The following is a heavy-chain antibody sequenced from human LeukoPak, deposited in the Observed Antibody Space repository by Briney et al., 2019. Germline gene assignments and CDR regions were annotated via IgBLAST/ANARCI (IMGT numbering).Heavy chain of an antibody. J-gene: IGHJ5*02. CDR1: GYSFTSYW. CDR2: IYPGDSDT. V-gene: IGHV5-51*01. Sequence: GESLKISCKGSGYSFTSYWIGWVRQMPGKGLEWMGIIYPGDSDTRHSPSFQGQVTISADKSISTAYLQWSSLKASDTAIYYCARSGQRAYGRFWFDPWGQGTLVTVSS. CDR3: ARSGQRAYGRFWFDP. D-gene: IGHD2-15*01.